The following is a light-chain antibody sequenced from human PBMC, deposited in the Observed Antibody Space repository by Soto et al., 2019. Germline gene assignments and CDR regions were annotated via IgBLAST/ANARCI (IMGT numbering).Light chain of an antibody. J-gene: IGKJ4*01. Sequence: IPLSQTLPSLSPPVGDRVTITCRASQGISSYLGWYQQKPGKAPNLLIYDASTLHSGVPSRFSGGGSGTDFTLTISSLQPEDFATYYCQQVNVYPSTFGGGGKVDIK. CDR1: QGISSY. CDR3: QQVNVYPST. CDR2: DAS. V-gene: IGKV1-9*01.